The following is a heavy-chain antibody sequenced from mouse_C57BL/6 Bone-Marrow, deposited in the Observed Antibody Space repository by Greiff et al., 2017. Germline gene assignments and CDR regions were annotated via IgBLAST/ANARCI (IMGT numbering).Heavy chain of an antibody. J-gene: IGHJ4*01. CDR3: AGPYAMDY. CDR1: GYTFTSYW. V-gene: IGHV1-7*01. CDR2: INPSSGYT. Sequence: LVESGAELAKPGASVKLSCKASGYTFTSYWMHWVKQRPGQGLEWIGYINPSSGYTKYNQKFKDKATLTADESSSTADMQLSSLTYEDSAVYYCAGPYAMDYWGQGTSVTVSS.